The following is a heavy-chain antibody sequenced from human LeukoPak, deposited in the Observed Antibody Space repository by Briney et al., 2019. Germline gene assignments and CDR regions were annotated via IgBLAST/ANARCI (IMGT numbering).Heavy chain of an antibody. Sequence: PSETLSLTCTVSGGSISSGGYYWSWIRQHSGKGLEWIGYIYYSGSTYYNPSLKSRVTISVDTSKNQFSLKLSSVTAADTAVYYCARGPRPLWFGELLSWFDPWGQGTLVTVSS. CDR2: IYYSGST. J-gene: IGHJ5*02. CDR3: ARGPRPLWFGELLSWFDP. V-gene: IGHV4-31*03. D-gene: IGHD3-10*01. CDR1: GGSISSGGYY.